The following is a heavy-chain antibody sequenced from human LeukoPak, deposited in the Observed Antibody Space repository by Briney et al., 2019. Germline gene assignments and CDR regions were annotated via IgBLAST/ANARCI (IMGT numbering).Heavy chain of an antibody. CDR1: GFMFGSNW. Sequence: GGSLRLSCAASGFMFGSNWMSWVRQAPGKGLEWVSVIYSGGSTYYADSVKGRFTISRDNSKNTLYLQMNSLRAEDTAVYYCARDDVVWGQGTTVTVSS. CDR2: IYSGGST. CDR3: ARDDVV. J-gene: IGHJ6*02. V-gene: IGHV3-53*01.